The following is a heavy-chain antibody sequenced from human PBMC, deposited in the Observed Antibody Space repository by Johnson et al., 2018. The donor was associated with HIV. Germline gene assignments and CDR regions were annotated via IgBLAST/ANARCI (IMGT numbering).Heavy chain of an antibody. Sequence: VQLVESGGGVVRPGGSLRLSCAAPGFTFDDYGLAWVRQAPGKGVEWVSGLHLNGAGRGYADSVTGRFTISRDNAKKSLYLQMNSLRAEDTALYYCARDHTPVNGTTYHDAVEIWGQGTMVTVSS. V-gene: IGHV3-20*04. CDR2: LHLNGAGR. CDR1: GFTFDDYG. J-gene: IGHJ3*02. D-gene: IGHD1-7*01. CDR3: ARDHTPVNGTTYHDAVEI.